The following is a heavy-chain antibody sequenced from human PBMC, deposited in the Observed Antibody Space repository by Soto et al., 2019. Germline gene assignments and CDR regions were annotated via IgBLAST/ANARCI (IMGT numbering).Heavy chain of an antibody. J-gene: IGHJ5*02. D-gene: IGHD1-7*01. CDR2: ISYDGINK. CDR3: AREPGTTFWFDP. V-gene: IGHV3-30-3*01. CDR1: GFTFSSYA. Sequence: QVQLVESGGGVVQPGRSLGVSCAASGFTFSSYAMHWVRQAPGKGLEWVAVISYDGINKYYADSVKGRFTISRDNSKNTLYLQMNSLRPADTALYYYAREPGTTFWFDPWGQGTLVTVSS.